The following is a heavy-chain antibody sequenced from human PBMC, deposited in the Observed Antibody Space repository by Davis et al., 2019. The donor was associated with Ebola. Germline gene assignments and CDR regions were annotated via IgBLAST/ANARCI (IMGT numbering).Heavy chain of an antibody. Sequence: GESLKISCAASGFTFSSYWMSWVRQAPGKGLEWVANIKQDGSEKYYVDSVKGRFTISRDNAKNSLYLQMNSLRAEDTAVYYCTSTLGASDYWGQGTLVTVSS. CDR3: TSTLGASDY. CDR1: GFTFSSYW. CDR2: IKQDGSEK. D-gene: IGHD1-26*01. V-gene: IGHV3-7*01. J-gene: IGHJ4*02.